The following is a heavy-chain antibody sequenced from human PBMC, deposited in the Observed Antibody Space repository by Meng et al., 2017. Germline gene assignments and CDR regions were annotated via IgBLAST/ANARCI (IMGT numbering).Heavy chain of an antibody. CDR2: AYYRSKWYH. D-gene: IGHD1-26*01. Sequence: QIQLQQSVPGLVKPSQTLQLICAHYGGSVSSNSAAWNWIRQSPSRGLEWLGRAYYRSKWYHDYAESVKSRISIDPDTSKNQFSLQLRSVTPEDSAVYYCARGSYSFNSWGQRTLVTVSS. CDR1: GGSVSSNSAA. V-gene: IGHV6-1*01. J-gene: IGHJ4*02. CDR3: ARGSYSFNS.